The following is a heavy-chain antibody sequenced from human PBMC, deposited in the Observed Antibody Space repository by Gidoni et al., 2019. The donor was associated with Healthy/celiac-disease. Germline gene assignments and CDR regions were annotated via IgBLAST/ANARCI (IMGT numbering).Heavy chain of an antibody. V-gene: IGHV4-61*02. D-gene: IGHD1-20*01. Sequence: QVQLQESGPGLVKPSQTLSLTCTVSGGSISSGSYYWSWIRQPAGKGLEWIGRIYTSGRTNYHPSLKSRVTISVDTSKNQFSLKLSSVPAAGAAGDCGGGGGGGITGTQGYWGQGTLVTVSS. CDR1: GGSISSGSYY. CDR3: GGGGGGITGTQGY. J-gene: IGHJ4*02. CDR2: IYTSGRT.